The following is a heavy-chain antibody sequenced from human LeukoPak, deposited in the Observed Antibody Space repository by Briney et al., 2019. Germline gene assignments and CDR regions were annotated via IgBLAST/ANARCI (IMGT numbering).Heavy chain of an antibody. CDR3: ARDPRIVGAPRGFDY. J-gene: IGHJ4*02. D-gene: IGHD1-26*01. Sequence: ASVKVSCKASGYTFTSYGISWVRQAPGQGLEWMGWISAYNGNTNYAQELQGRVTMTTDTSTSTAYMELRSLRSDDTAVYYCARDPRIVGAPRGFDYWGQRTLVTVSS. CDR2: ISAYNGNT. CDR1: GYTFTSYG. V-gene: IGHV1-18*01.